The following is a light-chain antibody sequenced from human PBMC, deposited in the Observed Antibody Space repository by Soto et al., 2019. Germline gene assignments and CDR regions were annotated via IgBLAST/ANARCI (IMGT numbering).Light chain of an antibody. CDR3: ETWDSNTRV. J-gene: IGLJ3*02. CDR1: SGHSSYI. V-gene: IGLV4-60*03. Sequence: QDVLTQSSSASASLGSSVTLTCTLSSGHSSYIIAWHQQQPGKAPRYLMKLEGSGSYNKGSGVPDRFSGSSSGADRYLTISNLQSEDEADYYCETWDSNTRVFGGGTKLTVL. CDR2: LEGSGSY.